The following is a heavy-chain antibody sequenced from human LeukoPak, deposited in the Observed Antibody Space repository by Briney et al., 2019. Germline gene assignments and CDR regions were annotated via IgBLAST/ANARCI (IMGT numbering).Heavy chain of an antibody. D-gene: IGHD3-3*01. Sequence: GGSLRLSCAASGFTFSSYAMHWVRQAPGKGLEWVTFIRYDGSNKYYADSVKGRFTISRDSSKNTLYLQMNSLRAEDTAVYYCARVLGTTYYDFWSGANNAFDYWGQGTLVTVSS. J-gene: IGHJ4*02. CDR1: GFTFSSYA. CDR3: ARVLGTTYYDFWSGANNAFDY. CDR2: IRYDGSNK. V-gene: IGHV3-30*02.